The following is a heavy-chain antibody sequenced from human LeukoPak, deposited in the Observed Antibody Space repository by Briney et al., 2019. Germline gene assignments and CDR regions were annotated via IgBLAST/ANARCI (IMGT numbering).Heavy chain of an antibody. V-gene: IGHV4-59*01. CDR1: GGSISSYY. Sequence: SETLSLTCTVSGGSISSYYWSWIRQPPGKGLEWIGYIYYSGSTNYNPSLKSRVTISVDTSKNQFSLKLSSVTAADTAVYYCARDPLVVGAHDAFDIWGQGAMVTVSS. J-gene: IGHJ3*02. CDR2: IYYSGST. CDR3: ARDPLVVGAHDAFDI. D-gene: IGHD1-26*01.